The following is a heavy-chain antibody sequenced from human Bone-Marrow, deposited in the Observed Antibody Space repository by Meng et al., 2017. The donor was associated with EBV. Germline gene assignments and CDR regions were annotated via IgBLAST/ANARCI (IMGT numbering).Heavy chain of an antibody. D-gene: IGHD3-10*01. Sequence: QGRLVESGGGVKKPGSSVMVSRKTSGGTFRSDAISWVRQAPGQGLVWMGGLIPMTGVAHYAQKFQDRVSIIADESTSTHYLELSSLRSEDTAIYFCASESGRGFTPDYWGQGTLVTVSS. V-gene: IGHV1-69*01. CDR1: GGTFRSDA. J-gene: IGHJ4*02. CDR2: LIPMTGVA. CDR3: ASESGRGFTPDY.